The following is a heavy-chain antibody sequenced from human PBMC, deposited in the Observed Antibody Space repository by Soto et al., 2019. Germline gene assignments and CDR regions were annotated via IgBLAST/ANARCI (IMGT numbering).Heavy chain of an antibody. CDR2: IWYDGSRK. D-gene: IGHD2-2*01. J-gene: IGHJ4*02. Sequence: QPGGSLRLSCAASGFTFTNFGMHWVRQAPGKGLEWVALIWYDGSRKYYVESVKGRFTISRDTSKNTVFLQMNSLRVEDTALYFCARDYCSTSSCFDYWGQGTPVTVSS. CDR3: ARDYCSTSSCFDY. CDR1: GFTFTNFG. V-gene: IGHV3-33*01.